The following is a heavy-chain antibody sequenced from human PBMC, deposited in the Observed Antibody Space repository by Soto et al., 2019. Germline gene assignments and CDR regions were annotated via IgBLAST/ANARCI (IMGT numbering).Heavy chain of an antibody. Sequence: QPGGSLRLSCAASGFTFTSYAMNWVRQAPGKGLEWVSAISGSGGSAYYADSVKGRFTISRDNSKNTLYLQMNSLRAEDTAVYYCEKAGDYSYFDYWGQGTLVTVSS. J-gene: IGHJ4*02. CDR3: EKAGDYSYFDY. CDR2: ISGSGGSA. V-gene: IGHV3-23*01. D-gene: IGHD2-21*01. CDR1: GFTFTSYA.